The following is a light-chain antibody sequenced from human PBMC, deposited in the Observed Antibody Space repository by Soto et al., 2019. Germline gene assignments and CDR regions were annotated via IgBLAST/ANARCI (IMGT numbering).Light chain of an antibody. V-gene: IGLV2-8*01. CDR2: EVS. J-gene: IGLJ1*01. CDR1: SSDVGGYNY. CDR3: SSFAGNNNRGV. Sequence: QSALTQTPSASGSPGQSVTISCTGTSSDVGGYNYVSWYQQHPGKAPKLMIYEVSQRPSGVPDRFSGSKSGNTASLTVSGLQAEDEADYYCSSFAGNNNRGVFGSGTKLTVL.